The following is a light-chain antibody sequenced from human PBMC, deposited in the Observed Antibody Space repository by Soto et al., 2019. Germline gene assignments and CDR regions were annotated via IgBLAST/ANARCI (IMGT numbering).Light chain of an antibody. CDR3: KQYGSSPPYT. V-gene: IGKV3-20*01. CDR2: AAS. CDR1: RSFSSSY. J-gene: IGKJ2*01. Sequence: EIVLTQSPATLSLSPGERATLSCRASRSFSSSYLAWYQQKPGQAPKLLIYAASTRATGIPDRFSGSGSATDFTLTISRLEPEDSAVYYCKQYGSSPPYTFGQGTKLEIK.